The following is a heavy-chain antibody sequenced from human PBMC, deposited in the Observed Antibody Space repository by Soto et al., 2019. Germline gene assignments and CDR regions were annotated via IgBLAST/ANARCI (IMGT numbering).Heavy chain of an antibody. D-gene: IGHD4-17*01. CDR3: VKDMKWGGMTTIHYFDS. CDR1: GFIADDYA. CDR2: ISSNSATI. V-gene: IGHV3-9*02. Sequence: RLSCVASGFIADDYAMHWVRQAPGKGLEWVSGISSNSATINYADSVKGRFTISRDNAKNSLFLQMNSLRPEDTAFYFCVKDMKWGGMTTIHYFDSWGQGTQVTVSS. J-gene: IGHJ4*02.